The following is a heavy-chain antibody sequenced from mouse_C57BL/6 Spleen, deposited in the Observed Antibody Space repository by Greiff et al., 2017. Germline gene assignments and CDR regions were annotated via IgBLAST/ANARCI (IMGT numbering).Heavy chain of an antibody. J-gene: IGHJ4*01. V-gene: IGHV1-50*01. CDR3: ASGEGDYGARDY. Sequence: QVQLQQPGAELVKPGASVKLSCKASGYTFTSYWMQWVKQRPGQGLEWIGEIDPSDSYTNYNQKFKGKATLTVDTSSSTAYMQLSSLTSEDSAVYYCASGEGDYGARDYWGQGTSVTVSS. CDR1: GYTFTSYW. CDR2: IDPSDSYT.